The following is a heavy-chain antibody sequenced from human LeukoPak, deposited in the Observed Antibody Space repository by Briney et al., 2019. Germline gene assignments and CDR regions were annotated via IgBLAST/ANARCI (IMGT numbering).Heavy chain of an antibody. CDR3: ARVGLAAAGTTYDY. CDR1: GGSISTYY. J-gene: IGHJ4*02. D-gene: IGHD6-13*01. CDR2: IYYRGST. V-gene: IGHV4-59*01. Sequence: PSETLSLTCTVSGGSISTYYWSWIRQPPGKGRGWSGYIYYRGSTNYNPSLKRRVTTSAATSKTQFSLKLSSVTAADTAIYYCARVGLAAAGTTYDYWGQGTLVTVSS.